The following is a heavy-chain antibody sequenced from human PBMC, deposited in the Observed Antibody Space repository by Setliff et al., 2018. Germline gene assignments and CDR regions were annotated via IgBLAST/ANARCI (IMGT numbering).Heavy chain of an antibody. Sequence: SETLSLTCAAYGGTFSDYHWTWIRQSPEKGLEWIGEINHRGSTNYNPSLKSRVTISLDTSKNQFSLSLTSVTAEDTAVYYCARMSGFQYIDVWDKGTTVTVS. CDR1: GGTFSDYH. CDR2: INHRGST. V-gene: IGHV4-34*01. D-gene: IGHD3-3*01. CDR3: ARMSGFQYIDV. J-gene: IGHJ6*03.